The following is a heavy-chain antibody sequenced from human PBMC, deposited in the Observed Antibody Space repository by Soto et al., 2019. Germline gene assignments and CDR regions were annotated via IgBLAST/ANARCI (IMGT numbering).Heavy chain of an antibody. CDR2: IIPILDIT. V-gene: IGHV1-69*02. J-gene: IGHJ2*01. CDR1: GGTLSTYS. D-gene: IGHD1-1*01. CDR3: ARRRATTYWYFDL. Sequence: QVQLVQSGAEMKKPGSSVKVSCKASGGTLSTYSISWVRQAPGQGLEWMGRIIPILDITNYAQNFQGRVTITADKSTSTAYMELSRLRSEDTAVYYCARRRATTYWYFDLWGRGTLVTVSS.